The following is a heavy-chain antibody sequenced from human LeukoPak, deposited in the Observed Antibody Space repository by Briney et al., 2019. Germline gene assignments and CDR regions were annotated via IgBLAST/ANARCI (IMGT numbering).Heavy chain of an antibody. V-gene: IGHV3-48*03. J-gene: IGHJ2*01. CDR2: ISSSGSTI. CDR3: ARGDYGDPRWYFDL. Sequence: GGSLRLSCAASGFTFSSYEMNWVRQAPGKGLEWVSYISSSGSTIYYADAVKGRCTISRDNAKNSLYLQMNSLSAKDTALSYCARGDYGDPRWYFDLWGRGTLVTVSS. CDR1: GFTFSSYE. D-gene: IGHD4-17*01.